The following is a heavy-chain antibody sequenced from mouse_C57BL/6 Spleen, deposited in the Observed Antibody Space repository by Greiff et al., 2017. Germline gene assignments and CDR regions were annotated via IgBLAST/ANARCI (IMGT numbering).Heavy chain of an antibody. D-gene: IGHD2-4*01. CDR1: GYTFTSYW. CDR3: ARLYYDYDWYFDV. CDR2: IYPGSGST. J-gene: IGHJ1*03. V-gene: IGHV1-55*01. Sequence: VQLQQSGAELVKPGASVKMSCKASGYTFTSYWITWVKQRPGQGLEWIGDIYPGSGSTNYNEKFKSKATLTVDTSSSTAYMQLSSLTSEDSAVYYCARLYYDYDWYFDVWGTGTTVTVSS.